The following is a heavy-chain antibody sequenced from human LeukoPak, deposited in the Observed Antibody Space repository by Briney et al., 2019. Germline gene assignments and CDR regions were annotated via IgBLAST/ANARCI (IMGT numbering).Heavy chain of an antibody. D-gene: IGHD3-3*01. V-gene: IGHV4-39*01. CDR2: MYYSGGT. CDR3: ATSLWSVYYFDY. Sequence: NPSETLSLTCTVSGGSISGSISSSTYYWGWSRQPPGKGLEWIGNMYYSGGTYYNPSLKSRVTISVDASKNQFSLKLNSVTAADTAVYYCATSLWSVYYFDYWGQGILVTVSS. J-gene: IGHJ4*02. CDR1: GGSISGSISSSTYY.